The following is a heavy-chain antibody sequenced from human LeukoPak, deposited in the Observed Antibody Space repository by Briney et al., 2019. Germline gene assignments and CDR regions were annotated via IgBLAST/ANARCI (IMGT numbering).Heavy chain of an antibody. J-gene: IGHJ3*02. CDR2: IYSGGST. CDR1: GFTVSSNY. D-gene: IGHD5-12*01. Sequence: GGSLRLSCAASGFTVSSNYMSWVRQAPGKGLEWVSVIYSGGSTYYADSVKGRFTISRDNSKNTLYLQMNSLRAEDTAVYYCARGVRGYSGYDPGSPYASDIWGQGTMVTVSS. V-gene: IGHV3-53*01. CDR3: ARGVRGYSGYDPGSPYASDI.